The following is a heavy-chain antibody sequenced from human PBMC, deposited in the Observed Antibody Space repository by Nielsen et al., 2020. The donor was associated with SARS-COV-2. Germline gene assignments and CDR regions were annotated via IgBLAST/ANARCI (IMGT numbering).Heavy chain of an antibody. J-gene: IGHJ4*02. CDR1: GFTFSSYG. V-gene: IGHV3-33*01. Sequence: GGSLRLSCAASGFTFSSYGMHWVRQAPGKGLEWVAVIWYDGSNKYYADPVKGRFTISRDNSKNTLYLQMNSLRAEDTAVYYCARSPYYYDSSGYWSTRQLFDYWGQGTLVTVSS. CDR2: IWYDGSNK. CDR3: ARSPYYYDSSGYWSTRQLFDY. D-gene: IGHD3-22*01.